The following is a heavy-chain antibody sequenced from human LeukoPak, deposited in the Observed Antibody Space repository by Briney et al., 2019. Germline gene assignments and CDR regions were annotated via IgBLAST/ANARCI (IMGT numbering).Heavy chain of an antibody. J-gene: IGHJ4*02. CDR2: IYTSGST. Sequence: SQTLSLTCTVSGGSISSGSYYWSWIRQPAGKGLQWIGCIYTSGSTNYNPSLKSRVTISVDTSKNQFSLKLSSVTAADTAVYYCARVLADDYGDFIDYWGQGTLVTVSS. D-gene: IGHD4-17*01. V-gene: IGHV4-61*02. CDR1: GGSISSGSYY. CDR3: ARVLADDYGDFIDY.